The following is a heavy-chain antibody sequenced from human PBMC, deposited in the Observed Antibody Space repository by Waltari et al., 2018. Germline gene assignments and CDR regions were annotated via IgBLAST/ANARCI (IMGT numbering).Heavy chain of an antibody. CDR2: IIPSFGTA. CDR1: GGTFSSYA. Sequence: QVQLVQSGAEVTKPGSSVKVPCKASGGTFSSYAISWVRQAPGQGLEWMGRIIPSFGTANYAQKFQGRVTITADESTGTAYMELSSLRSEDTAVYYCARERGPTGYSYGYSPGSDFDYWGQGTLVTVSS. V-gene: IGHV1-69*15. J-gene: IGHJ4*02. CDR3: ARERGPTGYSYGYSPGSDFDY. D-gene: IGHD5-18*01.